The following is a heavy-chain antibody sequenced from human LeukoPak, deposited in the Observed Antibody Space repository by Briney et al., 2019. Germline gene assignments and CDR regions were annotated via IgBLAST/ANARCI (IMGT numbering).Heavy chain of an antibody. Sequence: NHGEALKISCKGSGYSFNTYGIGWVRQMPGKGLDGMGIIYPRDSDTRYSASCQGQVTISADKSISTVYLQWSSLKASDAAMYYCAIRYSGSYNDYWGQGTLVTVSS. CDR2: IYPRDSDT. J-gene: IGHJ4*02. CDR1: GYSFNTYG. V-gene: IGHV5-51*01. D-gene: IGHD1-26*01. CDR3: AIRYSGSYNDY.